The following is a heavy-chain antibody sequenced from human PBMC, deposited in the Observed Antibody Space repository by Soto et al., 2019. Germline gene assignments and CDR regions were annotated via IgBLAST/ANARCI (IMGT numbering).Heavy chain of an antibody. D-gene: IGHD3-10*01. Sequence: PSETLSLPCTVSGGSISSYYWSCIRQPPGKGLEWIGYIYFTGSTTYNPSLKSRVTTSVDTSKNQFSLKLSSVTAADTAMYPNARGDSYGSDYWGQGTRVTVAS. V-gene: IGHV4-59*01. CDR1: GGSISSYY. CDR2: IYFTGST. J-gene: IGHJ4*02. CDR3: ARGDSYGSDY.